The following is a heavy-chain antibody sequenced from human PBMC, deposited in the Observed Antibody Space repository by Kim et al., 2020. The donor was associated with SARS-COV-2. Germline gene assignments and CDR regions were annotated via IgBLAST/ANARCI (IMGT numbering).Heavy chain of an antibody. CDR2: ST. Sequence: STYYNPPLKSRVTISVDTSKNQFPLKLSSVTAADTAVYYCARHGATAFDPWGQGTLVTVSS. J-gene: IGHJ5*02. D-gene: IGHD5-12*01. CDR3: ARHGATAFDP. V-gene: IGHV4-39*01.